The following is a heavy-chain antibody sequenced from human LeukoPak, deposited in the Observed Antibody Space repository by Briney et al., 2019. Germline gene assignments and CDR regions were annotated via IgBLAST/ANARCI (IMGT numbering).Heavy chain of an antibody. Sequence: PSETLSLTCTVSGGSISSSSYYWGWIRQPPGKGLEWIGSIYYSGSTYYNPSLKSRVTISVDTSKNQFSLKLSSVAAADTAVYYCARDGPYDSGAFDIWGQGTMVTVSS. D-gene: IGHD3-22*01. CDR1: GGSISSSSYY. CDR3: ARDGPYDSGAFDI. J-gene: IGHJ3*02. CDR2: IYYSGST. V-gene: IGHV4-39*07.